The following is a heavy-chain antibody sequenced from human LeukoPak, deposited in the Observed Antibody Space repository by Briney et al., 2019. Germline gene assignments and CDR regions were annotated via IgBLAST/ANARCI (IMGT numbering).Heavy chain of an antibody. CDR3: AREGYCRGGTCYSFDY. CDR1: GYTFTSYY. CDR2: INPSGGST. V-gene: IGHV1-46*01. Sequence: GASVKVSCKASGYTFTSYYMHWVRQAPGQGLEWMGIINPSGGSTSYAQKFQGRVTMTRDMSTSTVYMELSSLRSEDTAVYFCAREGYCRGGTCYSFDYWGQGTLVTVSS. J-gene: IGHJ4*02. D-gene: IGHD2-15*01.